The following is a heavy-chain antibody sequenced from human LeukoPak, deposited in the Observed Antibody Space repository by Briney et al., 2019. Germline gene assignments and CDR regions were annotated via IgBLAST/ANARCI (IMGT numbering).Heavy chain of an antibody. CDR3: ARTSSAWD. D-gene: IGHD6-19*01. CDR2: INYSGST. J-gene: IGHJ4*02. Sequence: SETLPLTCSVSGGSISSNSFYWGWIRQPPGKGLEWIGSINYSGSTYYNPSLKSRATVLVDTSKNQFSLKLSSVTAADTAVYFCARTSSAWDWGQGILVTVSS. V-gene: IGHV4-39*01. CDR1: GGSISSNSFY.